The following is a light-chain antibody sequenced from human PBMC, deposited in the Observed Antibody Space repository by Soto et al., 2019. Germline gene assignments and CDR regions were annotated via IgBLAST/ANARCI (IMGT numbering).Light chain of an antibody. J-gene: IGKJ5*01. CDR1: QDVGKY. Sequence: EIVLTQSPATLSLSPGERATLSCRASQDVGKYVAWYQQNPGQAPRLLIYGASSRATGIPDRSSGSGSGTDFTLTISRLEPEDFAVYYCQQYGSSPITFGQGTRLEIK. V-gene: IGKV3-20*01. CDR2: GAS. CDR3: QQYGSSPIT.